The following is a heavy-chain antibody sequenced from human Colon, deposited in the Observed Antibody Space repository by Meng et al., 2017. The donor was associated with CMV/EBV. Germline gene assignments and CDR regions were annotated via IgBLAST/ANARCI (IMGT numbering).Heavy chain of an antibody. CDR3: ARDRDPRFSEWTDYYGMDV. Sequence: GESLKISCATSGFTFSSYAMSWVRQAPGKGLEWISYITSSGKSRYYADSVKGRFTISRDNSENSLYLQMNSLRAEDTAVYYCARDRDPRFSEWTDYYGMDVWGQGTTVTVSS. D-gene: IGHD3-3*01. CDR1: GFTFSSYA. V-gene: IGHV3-11*01. J-gene: IGHJ6*02. CDR2: ITSSGKSR.